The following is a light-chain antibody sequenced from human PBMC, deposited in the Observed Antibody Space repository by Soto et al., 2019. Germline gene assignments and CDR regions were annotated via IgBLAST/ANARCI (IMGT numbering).Light chain of an antibody. Sequence: DIVMTQSPDSLAVSLGERATINCKSSQSLLYSSNNKNYLAWYQQKPGQPPKLLIYWAYTRESGVPDRFTGSGSGTDFTLTISSLQAEDVAVYYCQQCYSTPPTFVQGTKLEIK. CDR1: QSLLYSSNNKNY. V-gene: IGKV4-1*01. J-gene: IGKJ2*01. CDR2: WAY. CDR3: QQCYSTPPT.